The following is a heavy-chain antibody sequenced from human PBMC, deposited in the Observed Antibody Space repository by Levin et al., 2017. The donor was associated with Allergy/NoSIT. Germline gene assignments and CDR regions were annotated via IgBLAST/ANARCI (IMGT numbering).Heavy chain of an antibody. V-gene: IGHV3-30*18. Sequence: LSLTCAASGFTFSSYGMHWVRQAPGKGLEWVAVISYDGSNKYYADSVKGRYTISRDNSKNTLYLQMNSLRAEDTAVYYCAKDLGSGLDYWGQGTLVTVSS. J-gene: IGHJ4*02. CDR2: ISYDGSNK. CDR1: GFTFSSYG. D-gene: IGHD3-10*01. CDR3: AKDLGSGLDY.